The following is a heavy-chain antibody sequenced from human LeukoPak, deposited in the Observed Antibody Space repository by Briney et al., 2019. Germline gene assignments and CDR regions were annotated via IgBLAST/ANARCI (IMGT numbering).Heavy chain of an antibody. CDR1: GFTFSDYS. V-gene: IGHV3-48*04. J-gene: IGHJ1*01. Sequence: PGGSLRLSCAASGFTFSDYSMNWVRQAPGKGLEWLSYISSSSRTIYYADSVRGRFTISRDNAKNSLYLQMNSLRADDTAVYYCARDFGDTSDTYFQHWGQGTLVTVSS. CDR3: ARDFGDTSDTYFQH. D-gene: IGHD3-22*01. CDR2: ISSSSRTI.